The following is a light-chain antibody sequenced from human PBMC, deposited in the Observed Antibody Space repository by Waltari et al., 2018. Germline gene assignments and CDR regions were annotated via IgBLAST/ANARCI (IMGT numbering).Light chain of an antibody. Sequence: QSALTQPPSASGSHGQSVTISCTGTSGDVATFDYVSWYQQQPGKAPKLIIYEVNKRPSGVPDRFSGSKSGTTASLTSSGLRAEDEADFYCSSYAHSDKALFGCGTRVSV. CDR2: EVN. J-gene: IGLJ1*01. CDR3: SSYAHSDKAL. CDR1: SGDVATFDY. V-gene: IGLV2-8*01.